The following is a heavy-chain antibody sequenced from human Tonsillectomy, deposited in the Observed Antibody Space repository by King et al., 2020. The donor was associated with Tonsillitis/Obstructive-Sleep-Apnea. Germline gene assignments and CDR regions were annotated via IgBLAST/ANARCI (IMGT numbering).Heavy chain of an antibody. CDR3: ARIQRRGYSCGPDDAFDI. Sequence: VTLKESGPALVKPTQTLTLTCTFSGFSLSTSGMCVSWIRQPPGKALEWLARIDWDDDKYYRTSLKTRLTISKDTSKNQVVLTMTNMNPVDTATYYCARIQRRGYSCGPDDAFDIWGQGTMVTVSS. J-gene: IGHJ3*02. CDR2: IDWDDDK. CDR1: GFSLSTSGMC. D-gene: IGHD5-18*01. V-gene: IGHV2-70*15.